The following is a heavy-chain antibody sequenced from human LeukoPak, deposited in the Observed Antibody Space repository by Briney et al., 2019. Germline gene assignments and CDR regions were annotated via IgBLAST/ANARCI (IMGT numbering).Heavy chain of an antibody. CDR2: ISYDGSNK. J-gene: IGHJ5*02. Sequence: PGRSLRLSCAASGFTFSSYGMHWVRQAPGKGLEWVAVISYDGSNKYYADSVKGRFTISRDNSKNTLYLQMNSLRAEDTAVYYCAKDHHYYDSSGYNYGPDPWGQGTLVTVSS. CDR3: AKDHHYYDSSGYNYGPDP. D-gene: IGHD3-22*01. V-gene: IGHV3-30*18. CDR1: GFTFSSYG.